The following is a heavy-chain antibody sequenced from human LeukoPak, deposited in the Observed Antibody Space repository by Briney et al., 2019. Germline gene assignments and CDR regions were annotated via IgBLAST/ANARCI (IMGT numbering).Heavy chain of an antibody. D-gene: IGHD2-15*01. Sequence: LSLTCTVSGASISSSTYYWGWIRQPPGKGLEWVSYISSSGSTIYYADSVKGRFTISRDNAKNSLYLQMNSLRAEDTAVYYCARDLCSGARCSDYWGQGTLVTVSS. J-gene: IGHJ4*02. CDR1: GASISSSTYY. CDR3: ARDLCSGARCSDY. V-gene: IGHV3-11*04. CDR2: ISSSGSTI.